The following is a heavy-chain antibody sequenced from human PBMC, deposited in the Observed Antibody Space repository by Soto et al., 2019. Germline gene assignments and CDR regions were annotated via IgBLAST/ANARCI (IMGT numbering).Heavy chain of an antibody. CDR1: GYTFTSHG. V-gene: IGHV1-18*04. Sequence: QVQLVQSGAEVKKPGASMKVSCKASGYTFTSHGISWVRQAPGQELEWMGWNNVYNGDTNYARKFQGIVSMTADSSTNTAYLELRCLSSDDKSGYYCARDALGGPLLATIHFDQWGQGTLV. CDR2: NNVYNGDT. J-gene: IGHJ4*02. D-gene: IGHD5-12*01. CDR3: ARDALGGPLLATIHFDQ.